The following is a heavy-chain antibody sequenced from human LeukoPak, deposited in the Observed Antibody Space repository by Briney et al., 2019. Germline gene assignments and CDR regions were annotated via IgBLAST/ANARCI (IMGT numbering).Heavy chain of an antibody. CDR3: ARGAVGATISSYMDV. CDR2: ISSSSSSYI. J-gene: IGHJ6*03. V-gene: IGHV3-21*01. D-gene: IGHD1-26*01. Sequence: PGGSLRLSCAASGFTFSSYSMNWVRQAPGKGLEWVSCISSSSSSYIYYADSVKGRFTISRDNAKNSLYLQMNSLRAEDTAVYYCARGAVGATISSYMDVWGKGTTVTVSS. CDR1: GFTFSSYS.